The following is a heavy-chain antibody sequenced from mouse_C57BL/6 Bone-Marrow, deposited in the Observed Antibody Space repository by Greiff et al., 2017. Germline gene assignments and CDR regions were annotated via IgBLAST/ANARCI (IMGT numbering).Heavy chain of an antibody. CDR1: GFTFSDFY. CDR2: SRNKANDYTT. CDR3: ARYSNYRYFDV. D-gene: IGHD2-5*01. V-gene: IGHV7-1*01. J-gene: IGHJ1*03. Sequence: EVMLVESGGGLVQSGRSLRLSCATSGFTFSDFYMEWVRQAPGKGLEWIAASRNKANDYTTEYSASVKGRFIDSRDTSQSILYRQMNALRAEDTAIYCCARYSNYRYFDVWGTGTTVTVSS.